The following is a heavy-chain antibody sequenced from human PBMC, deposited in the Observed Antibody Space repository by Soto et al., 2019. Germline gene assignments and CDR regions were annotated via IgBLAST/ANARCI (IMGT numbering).Heavy chain of an antibody. V-gene: IGHV3-48*01. CDR3: AFGEESRYYYSGMDV. J-gene: IGHJ6*02. D-gene: IGHD3-10*01. CDR2: ISSSSSTI. Sequence: EVQLVESGGGLVQRGGSLRLSCAASGLTFSSYSMNWVRQAPGKGLEWVSYISSSSSTIYYADSVKGRFTVSRDNAKNFLDLQMNGLRAEDTAVYYFAFGEESRYYYSGMDVWGQGTTVTVSS. CDR1: GLTFSSYS.